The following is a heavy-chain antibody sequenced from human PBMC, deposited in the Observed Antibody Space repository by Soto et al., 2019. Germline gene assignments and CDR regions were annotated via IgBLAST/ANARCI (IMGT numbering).Heavy chain of an antibody. Sequence: EVQLVESGGGLVQPGRSLRLSCAASGFTFDDYAMHWVRRVPGKGLEWVSSISWNSNIIGYEEFVKGRINISSDNTKNSLYLQMTSLRPEYTALYNCAKGGTDGLCGGGRCYFDYWGQGTLVTVSS. CDR2: ISWNSNII. V-gene: IGHV3-9*01. CDR1: GFTFDDYA. J-gene: IGHJ4*02. D-gene: IGHD2-15*01. CDR3: AKGGTDGLCGGGRCYFDY.